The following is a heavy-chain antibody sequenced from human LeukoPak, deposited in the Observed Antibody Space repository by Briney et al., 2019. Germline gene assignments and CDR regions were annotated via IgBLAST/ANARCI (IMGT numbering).Heavy chain of an antibody. CDR1: GGSISSYY. D-gene: IGHD3-9*01. Sequence: PSETLSLTCTVSGGSISSYYWSWIRQPPGKGLEWIGYIYYSGSTNYNPSLKSRVTISVDTSKNQFSLKLSSVTAADTAVYYCARVGLLDYILTGRFDYWGQGTLVTVSS. V-gene: IGHV4-59*01. J-gene: IGHJ4*02. CDR2: IYYSGST. CDR3: ARVGLLDYILTGRFDY.